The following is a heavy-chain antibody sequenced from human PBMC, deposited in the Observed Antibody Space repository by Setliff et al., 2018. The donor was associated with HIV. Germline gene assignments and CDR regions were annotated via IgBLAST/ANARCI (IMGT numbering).Heavy chain of an antibody. J-gene: IGHJ4*02. CDR1: GFTFSTFG. V-gene: IGHV3-30*01. Sequence: LRLSCVASGFTFSTFGMYWVRQAPAKGLEWVSAISYDGRTTHYADSVMGRFTVSRDNSKNTLYLQVNGLRPDDTGVYYCASARIPTGGTSTSFDYWGQGTQVTVSS. CDR2: ISYDGRTT. D-gene: IGHD1-1*01. CDR3: ASARIPTGGTSTSFDY.